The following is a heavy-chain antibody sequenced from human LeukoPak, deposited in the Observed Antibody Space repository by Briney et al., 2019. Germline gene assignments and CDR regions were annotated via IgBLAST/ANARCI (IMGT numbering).Heavy chain of an antibody. Sequence: PGRSLRLSCAASGFTFSSYAMSWVRQAPGKGLEWVSAIGGSGGSTYYADSVKGRFTISRDNSKNTLYLQMNSLRAEDTAVYYCAKESEGYYDSSGYYSDYWGQGTLVTVSS. V-gene: IGHV3-23*01. CDR2: IGGSGGST. CDR3: AKESEGYYDSSGYYSDY. D-gene: IGHD3-22*01. CDR1: GFTFSSYA. J-gene: IGHJ4*02.